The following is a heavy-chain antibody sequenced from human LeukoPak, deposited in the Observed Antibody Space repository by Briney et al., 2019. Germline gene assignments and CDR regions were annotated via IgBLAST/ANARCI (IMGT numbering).Heavy chain of an antibody. CDR3: ARSGIAAAATRWFDP. V-gene: IGHV4-39*01. Sequence: SETLSLTCTVSGGSISSSSYYWGWIRQPPGKGLEWIGSIYYSGSTYYNPSLKSRVTISVDTSKNQFSLKLSSVTGADTAVYYCARSGIAAAATRWFDPWGQGTLVTVSS. J-gene: IGHJ5*02. CDR2: IYYSGST. CDR1: GGSISSSSYY. D-gene: IGHD6-13*01.